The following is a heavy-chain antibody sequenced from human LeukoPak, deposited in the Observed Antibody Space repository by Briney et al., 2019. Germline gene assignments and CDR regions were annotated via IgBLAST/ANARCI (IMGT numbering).Heavy chain of an antibody. CDR2: ISSSSSYI. Sequence: GGSLRLSCVASGFTVSSYGMNWVRQAPGKGLEWVSSISSSSSYIYYADSVKGRFTISRDNAKNSLYLQMNSLRAEDTAVYYCARDKYSSSWYDYWGQGTLVTVSS. D-gene: IGHD6-13*01. J-gene: IGHJ4*02. V-gene: IGHV3-21*01. CDR3: ARDKYSSSWYDY. CDR1: GFTVSSYG.